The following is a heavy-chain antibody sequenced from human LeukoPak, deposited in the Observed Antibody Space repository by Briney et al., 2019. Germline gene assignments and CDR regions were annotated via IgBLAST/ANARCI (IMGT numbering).Heavy chain of an antibody. V-gene: IGHV4-59*08. Sequence: SETLSLTCTVSGGSISSYYWSWIRQPPGKGLEWIGYIYYSGSTNYNPSLKSRVTISVDTSKNQYSLKLSSVTAADTAVYYCARRRCGGDCYESQFSTYNWFDPWGQGTLVTVSS. J-gene: IGHJ5*02. CDR1: GGSISSYY. CDR3: ARRRCGGDCYESQFSTYNWFDP. D-gene: IGHD2-21*02. CDR2: IYYSGST.